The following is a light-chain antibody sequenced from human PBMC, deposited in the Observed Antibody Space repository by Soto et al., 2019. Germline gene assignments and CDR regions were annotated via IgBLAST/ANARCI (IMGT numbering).Light chain of an antibody. CDR1: QSVANS. Sequence: EIVMTQSPDTLSVSPGERATLSCRASQSVANSIAWYQQKPGQAPRLLIYSASTRATGIPARFSGSGSGTGFTLIISSLQSEDFAVYYCQQYNNWWTFGQGTKVEIK. J-gene: IGKJ1*01. CDR2: SAS. V-gene: IGKV3-15*01. CDR3: QQYNNWWT.